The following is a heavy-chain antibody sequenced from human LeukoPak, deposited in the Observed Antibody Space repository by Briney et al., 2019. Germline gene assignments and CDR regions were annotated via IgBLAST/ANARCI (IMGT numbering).Heavy chain of an antibody. D-gene: IGHD3-10*01. CDR2: INPSGGST. CDR3: ARDPSHVLLWFGELLYQGWFDP. Sequence: ASVKVSCKASGYTFTSYYMHWVRQAPGQGLEWMGIINPSGGSTSYAQKFQGRVTMTRDTSTSTVYMELSSLRSEDTAVYYCARDPSHVLLWFGELLYQGWFDPWGQGTLVTVSS. CDR1: GYTFTSYY. V-gene: IGHV1-46*01. J-gene: IGHJ5*02.